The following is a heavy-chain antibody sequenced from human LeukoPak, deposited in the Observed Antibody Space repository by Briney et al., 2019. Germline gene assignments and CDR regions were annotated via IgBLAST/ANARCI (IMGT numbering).Heavy chain of an antibody. V-gene: IGHV4-59*01. CDR3: ARESQHITIDY. Sequence: SETLSLTXTVSGGSISSYYWSWIRQPPGKGLEWIGYIYYSGSTNYNPSLKSRVTISVDTSKNQFSLKLSSVTAADTAVYYCARESQHITIDYWGQGTLVTVSS. CDR1: GGSISSYY. D-gene: IGHD3-3*01. J-gene: IGHJ4*02. CDR2: IYYSGST.